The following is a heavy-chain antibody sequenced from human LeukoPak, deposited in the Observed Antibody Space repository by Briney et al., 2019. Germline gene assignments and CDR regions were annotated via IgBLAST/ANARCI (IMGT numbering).Heavy chain of an antibody. J-gene: IGHJ5*02. D-gene: IGHD6-13*01. CDR2: IYSGGGT. V-gene: IGHV3-53*01. CDR1: GVTVSNNY. Sequence: GGSLRLSCVASGVTVSNNYMCWVRQAPGKGLEWVSLIYSGGGTSYADSVKGRFTNSRDASKNTVYLQMNSLRPEDTAIYYCARDPPGIAAGGNGAWGQGTLVTVSS. CDR3: ARDPPGIAAGGNGA.